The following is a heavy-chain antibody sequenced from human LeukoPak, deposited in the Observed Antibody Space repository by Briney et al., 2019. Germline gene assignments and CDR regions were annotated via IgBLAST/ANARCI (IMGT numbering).Heavy chain of an antibody. D-gene: IGHD4-17*01. V-gene: IGHV1-18*01. CDR3: ARQDYGDYGRYYYGMDV. Sequence: ASVKVSCKASGYTFTSYGISWVRQAPGQGLEWMGWISAYNGNTNYAQKLQGRVTMTTDTSTSTAYMELRSLRSDDTAVYYCARQDYGDYGRYYYGMDVWGQGTTVTVSS. J-gene: IGHJ6*02. CDR2: ISAYNGNT. CDR1: GYTFTSYG.